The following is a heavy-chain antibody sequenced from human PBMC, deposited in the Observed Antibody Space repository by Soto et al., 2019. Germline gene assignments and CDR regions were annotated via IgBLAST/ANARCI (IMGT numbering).Heavy chain of an antibody. Sequence: GESLKISCKGSGYSFTSYWIGWVRQMPGKGLEWMGIIYPGDSDTRYSPSFQGQVTISADRSISTAYLQWSSLRASDTAMYYCARVLASSGYSYWGQGTLVTVSS. J-gene: IGHJ4*02. V-gene: IGHV5-51*01. D-gene: IGHD3-22*01. CDR3: ARVLASSGYSY. CDR1: GYSFTSYW. CDR2: IYPGDSDT.